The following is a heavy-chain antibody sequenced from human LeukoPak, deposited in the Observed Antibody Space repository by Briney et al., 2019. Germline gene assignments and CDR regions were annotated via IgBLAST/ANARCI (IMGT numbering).Heavy chain of an antibody. V-gene: IGHV4-4*02. CDR3: AKGTRPLAGDPYYFDY. D-gene: IGHD6-13*01. J-gene: IGHJ4*02. CDR1: GGSISSSNW. Sequence: SETLSLTCAVSGGSISSSNWWSWVRQPPGKGLEWIGEMYPSGSTNYNPSLKSRVTISIDKSKNQFSLKLTSVTAADTAVYYCAKGTRPLAGDPYYFDYWGQGTLVTVSS. CDR2: MYPSGST.